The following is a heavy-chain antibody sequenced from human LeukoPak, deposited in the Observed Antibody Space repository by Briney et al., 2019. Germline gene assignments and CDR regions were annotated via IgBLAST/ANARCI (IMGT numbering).Heavy chain of an antibody. V-gene: IGHV1-8*01. CDR3: AWVVRRGDRFDP. CDR1: GYTFTDYD. D-gene: IGHD2-2*01. CDR2: MNPNNGNT. J-gene: IGHJ5*02. Sequence: ASVKVSCKASGYTFTDYDINWVRQATGQGLEWMGWMNPNNGNTGYAQKFQGRVTMTRDTSISTAYMELSSLRSEDTAVYYCAWVVRRGDRFDPWGLGTLVTVSS.